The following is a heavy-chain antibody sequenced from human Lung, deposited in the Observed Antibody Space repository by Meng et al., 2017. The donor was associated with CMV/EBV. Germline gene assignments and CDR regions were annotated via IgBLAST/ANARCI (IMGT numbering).Heavy chain of an antibody. CDR1: GYTFTGYY. J-gene: IGHJ1*01. V-gene: IGHV1-2*02. Sequence: SVXVSXXASGYTFTGYYLYWVRQAPGQGLEWMGWINPNNGGTNYAQRFQGRVTMTRDTSITTVYMELSRLTSDDTAVYYCARKTDTGGWNFHHWGQGTGVPVAS. D-gene: IGHD3-16*01. CDR3: ARKTDTGGWNFHH. CDR2: INPNNGGT.